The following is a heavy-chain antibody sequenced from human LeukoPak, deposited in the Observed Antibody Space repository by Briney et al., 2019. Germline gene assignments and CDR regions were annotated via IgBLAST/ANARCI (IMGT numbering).Heavy chain of an antibody. V-gene: IGHV3-30*02. D-gene: IGHD3-22*01. CDR3: AKAGYYDSSGYSGAFDI. CDR2: IWYDGSNK. J-gene: IGHJ3*02. Sequence: GSLRLSCAASGFTFSNYGMHWVRQAPGKGLEWVAVIWYDGSNKYYADSVRGRFTISRDNSKNTLYLQMNSLRAEDTAVYYCAKAGYYDSSGYSGAFDIWGQGTMVTVSS. CDR1: GFTFSNYG.